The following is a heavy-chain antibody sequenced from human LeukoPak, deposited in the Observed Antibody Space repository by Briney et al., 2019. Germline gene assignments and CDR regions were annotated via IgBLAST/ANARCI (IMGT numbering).Heavy chain of an antibody. CDR2: INTDGRTT. Sequence: QSGGSLRLSCAASGFTFSSYWMNWVRQAPGKGLVWVAHINTDGRTTTYADSVKGRFTVSRDNAKNTLYLEMNRLRAEDTAVYYCARDNAYMFDYWGQGTQVTVSS. V-gene: IGHV3-74*01. D-gene: IGHD5-24*01. CDR1: GFTFSSYW. CDR3: ARDNAYMFDY. J-gene: IGHJ4*02.